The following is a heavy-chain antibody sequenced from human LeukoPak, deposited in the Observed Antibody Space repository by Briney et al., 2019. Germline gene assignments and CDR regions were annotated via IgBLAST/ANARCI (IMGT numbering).Heavy chain of an antibody. CDR2: ISSSSAYI. CDR3: ARSSGYYFDY. V-gene: IGHV3-21*01. J-gene: IGHJ4*02. CDR1: GFTFSSYS. Sequence: GGSLRLSCAASGFTFSSYSMNWVRQAPGEGLDWVSFISSSSAYIYYADSVKGRFTISRDNAKNSLYLQMNSLRAEDTAVYYCARSSGYYFDYWGQGTLVTVSS. D-gene: IGHD3-22*01.